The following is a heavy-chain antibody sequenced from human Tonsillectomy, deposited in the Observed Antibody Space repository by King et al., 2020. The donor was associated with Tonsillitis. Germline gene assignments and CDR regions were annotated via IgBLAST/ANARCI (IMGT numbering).Heavy chain of an antibody. CDR1: GFTFSSYG. Sequence: VQLVESGGGVVQPGRSLRLSCAASGFTFSSYGMHWVRQAPGKGLEWVAVISYDGSNKYYADSVKGRFTISRDNSKNTLYLKMNSLRAEDTAVYYCAKEGGYCSSTSCSTYYYYYYMDVWGKGTTVTVSS. CDR2: ISYDGSNK. J-gene: IGHJ6*03. CDR3: AKEGGYCSSTSCSTYYYYYYMDV. D-gene: IGHD2-2*02. V-gene: IGHV3-30*18.